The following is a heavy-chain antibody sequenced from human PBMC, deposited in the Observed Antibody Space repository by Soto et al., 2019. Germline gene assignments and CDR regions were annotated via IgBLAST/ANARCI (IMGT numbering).Heavy chain of an antibody. CDR3: AQRGGSGYYGAFDY. Sequence: GGSLRLSCAASGFTFSTYAMSWVRQAPGKGLEWVSGVSDSGGTTYYADSVKGRFTISRDNSKNTLYLQMSSLRGEDTAVYYCAQRGGSGYYGAFDYWGQGTLVTVSS. D-gene: IGHD3-22*01. V-gene: IGHV3-23*01. CDR1: GFTFSTYA. CDR2: VSDSGGTT. J-gene: IGHJ4*02.